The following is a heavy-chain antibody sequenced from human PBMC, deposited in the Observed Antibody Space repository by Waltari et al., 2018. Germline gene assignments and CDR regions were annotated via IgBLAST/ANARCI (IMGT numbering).Heavy chain of an antibody. J-gene: IGHJ4*02. D-gene: IGHD5-12*01. CDR2: IIPTFGTA. CDR1: GGTFSSYA. Sequence: QVQLVQSGAEVKKPGSSVKVSCKASGGTFSSYAISWVRQAPGQGLEWKGGIIPTFGTANYAQKFQGRVTITADKSTSTAYMELSSLRSEDTAVYYCAGYSGYDYVSRWDYWGQGTLVTVSS. CDR3: AGYSGYDYVSRWDY. V-gene: IGHV1-69*14.